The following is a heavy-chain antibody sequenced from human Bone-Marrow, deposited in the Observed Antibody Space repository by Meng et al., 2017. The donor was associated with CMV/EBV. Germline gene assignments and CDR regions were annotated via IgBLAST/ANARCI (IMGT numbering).Heavy chain of an antibody. V-gene: IGHV3-30*19. CDR3: ARGVVVVAAIARDY. Sequence: GESLKISCAASGFIFSSYGMHWVRPAPGKGLEWVAVIWYDGSNKYYAESVKGRFTISRDNSKNTQYLQMNSLSAEETAVYYCARGVVVVAAIARDYWGQGTLVTVSS. D-gene: IGHD2-15*01. J-gene: IGHJ4*02. CDR1: GFIFSSYG. CDR2: IWYDGSNK.